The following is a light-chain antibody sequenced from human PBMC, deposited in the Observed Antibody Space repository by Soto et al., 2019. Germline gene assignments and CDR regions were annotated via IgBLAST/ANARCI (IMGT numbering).Light chain of an antibody. CDR3: QQYDNLPLT. J-gene: IGKJ4*01. V-gene: IGKV1-33*01. CDR1: QDISNY. Sequence: IQMTQSPSSLSASVGDRVTITCQASQDISNYLNWYQQKPGKAPKLLIYDASNLETGFPSSFSGSGSGTDFTLTISSLQPEEIATYYCQQYDNLPLTFGGGTKVEIK. CDR2: DAS.